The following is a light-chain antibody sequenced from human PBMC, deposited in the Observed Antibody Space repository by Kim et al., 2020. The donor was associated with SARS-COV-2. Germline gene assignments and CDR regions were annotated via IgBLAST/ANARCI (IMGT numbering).Light chain of an antibody. Sequence: VGRGRAGGGAWSGERLGEKYACWYQQKPGQSPVLVIYQDTKRPSGIPERFSGSNSGNTATLTISGTQAMDEADYYCQAWDSSTVVFGGGTKLTVL. CDR3: QAWDSSTVV. J-gene: IGLJ2*01. CDR1: RLGEKY. CDR2: QDT. V-gene: IGLV3-1*01.